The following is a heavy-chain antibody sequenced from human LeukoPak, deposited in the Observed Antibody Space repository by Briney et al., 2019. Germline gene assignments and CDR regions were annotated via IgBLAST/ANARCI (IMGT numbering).Heavy chain of an antibody. Sequence: ASVRVSCKTSGYIFIGYYMHWVRQAPGQGLEWVGLINPTGTSSWSAQKFQGRVTLTRDMSTSTDYMELSSLRSEDTAVYYCARDNSLQDMAWWFDPWGQGTLVIVSS. V-gene: IGHV1-46*01. CDR1: GYIFIGYY. J-gene: IGHJ5*02. D-gene: IGHD5-24*01. CDR3: ARDNSLQDMAWWFDP. CDR2: INPTGTSS.